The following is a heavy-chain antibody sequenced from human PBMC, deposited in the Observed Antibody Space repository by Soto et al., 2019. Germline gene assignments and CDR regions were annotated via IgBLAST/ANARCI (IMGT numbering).Heavy chain of an antibody. D-gene: IGHD2-2*01. V-gene: IGHV5-10-1*01. Sequence: GESLKISCKGSGYSFTSYWISWVRQMPGKGLEWMGRIDPSDSYTNYSPSFQGHVTISADKSISTAYPQWSSLKASDTAMYYCARDRPGYCSSTSCYSYGMDVWGQGTTVTVSS. CDR1: GYSFTSYW. CDR3: ARDRPGYCSSTSCYSYGMDV. CDR2: IDPSDSYT. J-gene: IGHJ6*02.